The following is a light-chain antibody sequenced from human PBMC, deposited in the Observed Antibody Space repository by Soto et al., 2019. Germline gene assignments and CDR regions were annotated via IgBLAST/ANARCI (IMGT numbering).Light chain of an antibody. CDR3: QQYGSSIKT. Sequence: EIVLTRFPGTLSLSPGERATLSCRASQSVSSNYLAWYQQRPGQPPNLLIFGASNRAPGIPDRFSGSGSGTDFTLTISRLEPEDFAVYYCQQYGSSIKTFGQGTKVEIK. J-gene: IGKJ1*01. CDR1: QSVSSNY. CDR2: GAS. V-gene: IGKV3-20*01.